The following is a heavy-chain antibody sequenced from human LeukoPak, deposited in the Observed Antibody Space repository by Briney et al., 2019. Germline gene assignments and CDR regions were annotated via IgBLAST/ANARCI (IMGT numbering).Heavy chain of an antibody. CDR2: IYHSGST. CDR3: ARTSIAARRANAFDI. CDR1: GASISSYY. D-gene: IGHD6-6*01. V-gene: IGHV4-59*12. Sequence: SETLSLTCTVSGASISSYYWSWIRQPPGKGLEWIGYIYHSGSTYYNPSLKSRVTISVDRSKNQFSLKLSSVTAADTAVYYCARTSIAARRANAFDIWGQGTMVTVSS. J-gene: IGHJ3*02.